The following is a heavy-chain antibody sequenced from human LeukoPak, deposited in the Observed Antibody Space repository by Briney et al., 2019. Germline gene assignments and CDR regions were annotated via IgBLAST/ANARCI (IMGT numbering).Heavy chain of an antibody. D-gene: IGHD3-10*01. CDR3: ARSLGYGSGTYPFDY. CDR2: MNPNSGNT. J-gene: IGHJ4*02. CDR1: GYTFTGYS. V-gene: IGHV1-8*02. Sequence: GASVKVSCKASGYTFTGYSMHWVRQAPGQGLEWMGWMNPNSGNTGYAQKFQGRVTMTRNTSISTAYMELSSLRSEDTAVYYCARSLGYGSGTYPFDYWGQGTLVTVSS.